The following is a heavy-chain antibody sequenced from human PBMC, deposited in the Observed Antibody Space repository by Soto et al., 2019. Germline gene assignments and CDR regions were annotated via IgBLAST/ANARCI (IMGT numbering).Heavy chain of an antibody. CDR1: GGRFSTYA. CDR3: ARGGKERFRGSGMDV. D-gene: IGHD1-1*01. V-gene: IGHV1-69*01. Sequence: QVQLVQSGAGVRKPGSSVRVSCKASGGRFSTYAFNWMRQAPGQGLEWLGGIITFFGAAMYAQKFQGRVTITADELTTTAYMELSGLRSEDTAVYYCARGGKERFRGSGMDVWGQGTTVTVSS. J-gene: IGHJ6*02. CDR2: IITFFGAA.